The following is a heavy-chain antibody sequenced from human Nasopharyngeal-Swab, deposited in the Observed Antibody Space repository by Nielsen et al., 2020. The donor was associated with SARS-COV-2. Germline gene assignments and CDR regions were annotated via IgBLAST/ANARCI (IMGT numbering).Heavy chain of an antibody. CDR3: AREVVGGLVDS. Sequence: SETLSLTCTVSGDSISRYYWGWIRQPPGKGLEWIGEFSYSLITHYNASLKSRVTISLDTSKNKFSLNLSSVTAADTGVYYCAREVVGGLVDSWGQGILVTVSS. V-gene: IGHV4-59*12. CDR2: FSYSLIT. J-gene: IGHJ4*02. D-gene: IGHD1-26*01. CDR1: GDSISRYY.